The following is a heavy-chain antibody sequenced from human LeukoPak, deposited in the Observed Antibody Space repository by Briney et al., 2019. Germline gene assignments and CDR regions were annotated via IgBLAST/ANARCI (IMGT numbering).Heavy chain of an antibody. CDR2: ISGSGGST. J-gene: IGHJ4*02. D-gene: IGHD5-18*01. Sequence: TGGSLRLSCAASGFTFSSYAMSWVRQAPGKGLEWVSAISGSGGSTYYADSVKGRFTISRDNAKNSLYLQMNSLRAEDTALYYCAKVYSYGYGPFDYWGQGTLVTVSS. CDR1: GFTFSSYA. CDR3: AKVYSYGYGPFDY. V-gene: IGHV3-23*01.